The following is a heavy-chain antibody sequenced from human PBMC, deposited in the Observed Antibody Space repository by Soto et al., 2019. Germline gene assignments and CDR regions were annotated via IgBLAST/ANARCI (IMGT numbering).Heavy chain of an antibody. CDR1: GFTFDDYA. Sequence: PGGSLRLSCAASGFTFDDYAMHWVRQAPGKGLEWVSGISWNSGSIGYADSVKGRFTISRDNAKNSLYLQMNSLRAEDTALYYCATLSPRIAAAGTEFDYWGQGTLVTVSS. V-gene: IGHV3-9*01. CDR2: ISWNSGSI. J-gene: IGHJ4*02. CDR3: ATLSPRIAAAGTEFDY. D-gene: IGHD6-13*01.